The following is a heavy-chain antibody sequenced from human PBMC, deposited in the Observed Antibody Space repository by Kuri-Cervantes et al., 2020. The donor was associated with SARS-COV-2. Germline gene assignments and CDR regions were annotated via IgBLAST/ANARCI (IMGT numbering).Heavy chain of an antibody. CDR2: IYYSGST. CDR3: AGQQLAFDY. V-gene: IGHV4-39*01. Sequence: SETLSLTCTVSGGSISSSSYYWGWIRQPPGKGLEWIGSIYYSGSTYYNPSLKSRVTISVDTSKNQFSLKLSSVTAADTAVHYCAGQQLAFDYWGQGTLVTVSS. J-gene: IGHJ4*02. D-gene: IGHD5-24*01. CDR1: GGSISSSSYY.